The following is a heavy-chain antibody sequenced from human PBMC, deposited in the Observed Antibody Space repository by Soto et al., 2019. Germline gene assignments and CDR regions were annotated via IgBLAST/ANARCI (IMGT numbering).Heavy chain of an antibody. Sequence: GSLRLSCAASVFTFSTYWMHWVRQIPGKGLVWVSHIDSDVSIITYADSVKCRFTISRDNAKNTLYLQMNSLSAEDESVYYCVSDDFGLGMDFWGLGTMVTVSS. D-gene: IGHD1-26*01. CDR3: VSDDFGLGMDF. CDR1: VFTFSTYW. CDR2: IDSDVSII. V-gene: IGHV3-74*01. J-gene: IGHJ4*02.